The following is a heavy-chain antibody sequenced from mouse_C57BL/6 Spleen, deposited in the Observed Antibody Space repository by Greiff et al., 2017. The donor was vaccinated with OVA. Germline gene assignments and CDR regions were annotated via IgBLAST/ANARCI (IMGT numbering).Heavy chain of an antibody. J-gene: IGHJ2*01. CDR2: INPNNGGT. D-gene: IGHD2-5*01. CDR1: GYTFTDYN. CDR3: ARPYYSNYVYYFDY. Sequence: EVQLQQSGPELVKPGASVKIPCKASGYTFTDYNMDWVKQSHGKSLEWIGDINPNNGGTIYNQKFKGKATLTVDKSSSTAYMELRSLTSEDTAVYYCARPYYSNYVYYFDYWGQGTTLTVSS. V-gene: IGHV1-18*01.